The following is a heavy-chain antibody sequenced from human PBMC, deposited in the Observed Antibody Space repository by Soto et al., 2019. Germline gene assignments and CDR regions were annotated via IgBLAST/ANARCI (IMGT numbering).Heavy chain of an antibody. CDR3: ARNGRNLRGIAAAGPDY. J-gene: IGHJ4*02. V-gene: IGHV5-51*01. Sequence: GESLKISCKGSGYSFTSYWIGWVRQMPGKGLEWMGIIYPGDSDTRYGPSFQGQVTISADKSISTAYLQWSSLKASDTAMYYCARNGRNLRGIAAAGPDYWGQGTLVTVSS. CDR2: IYPGDSDT. D-gene: IGHD6-13*01. CDR1: GYSFTSYW.